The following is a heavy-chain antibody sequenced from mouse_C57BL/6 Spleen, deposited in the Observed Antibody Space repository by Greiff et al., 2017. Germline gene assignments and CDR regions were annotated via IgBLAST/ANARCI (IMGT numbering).Heavy chain of an antibody. Sequence: DVQLQESGPGLAKPSQTLSLTCSVTGYSITSDYWNWIRKFPGNKLEYMGYISYSGSTYYNPSLKSRISINRDTTKNQYYLQLNSVTTEDTATYYRASCSNQYYFEDWGQGTTLTVAS. V-gene: IGHV3-8*01. CDR1: GYSITSDY. J-gene: IGHJ2*01. CDR2: ISYSGST. D-gene: IGHD2-5*01. CDR3: ASCSNQYYFED.